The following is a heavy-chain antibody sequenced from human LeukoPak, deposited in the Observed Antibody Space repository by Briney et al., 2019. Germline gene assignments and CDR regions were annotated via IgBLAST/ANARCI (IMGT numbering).Heavy chain of an antibody. CDR3: ARDGATFSGYDWYYYMDV. V-gene: IGHV3-7*01. CDR2: IKQDGSEK. D-gene: IGHD5-12*01. CDR1: RFTFSNYW. Sequence: PGGSLRLSCAASRFTFSNYWVSWVRQAPGKGLEWVANIKQDGSEKYYVDSVKGRFTISRDNAKNSMYLQMNSLRAEDTAVYYCARDGATFSGYDWYYYMDVWGKGTTVTVSS. J-gene: IGHJ6*03.